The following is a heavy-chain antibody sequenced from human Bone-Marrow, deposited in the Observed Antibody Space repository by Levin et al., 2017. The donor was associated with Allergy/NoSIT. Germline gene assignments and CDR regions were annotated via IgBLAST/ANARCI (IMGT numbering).Heavy chain of an antibody. V-gene: IGHV1-69*17. CDR3: ARVRGLVLAPDSFGMDV. CDR2: IIPIFGIG. D-gene: IGHD2-8*01. CDR1: GGTFINYA. J-gene: IGHJ6*02. Sequence: PGESLKISCKASGGTFINYAISWVRQAPGQGLEWMGGIIPIFGIGEYAQKFQGRVTITADKSTSTAYMELSSLRSEDTAIYYCARVRGLVLAPDSFGMDVWGQGTTVTVSS.